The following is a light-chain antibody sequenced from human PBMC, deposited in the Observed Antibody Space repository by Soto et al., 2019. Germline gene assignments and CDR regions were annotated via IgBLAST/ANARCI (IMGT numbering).Light chain of an antibody. CDR3: CSYAGSGPI. Sequence: QSALTQPASVSGSPGQSITISCTGTSSDVGSYNLVSWYQQHPGKAPKLMIYEGSKRPSGVSNRFSGSKSGNTASLTISGLLAEDEADYYCCSYAGSGPIFGGGTKLTVL. CDR2: EGS. CDR1: SSDVGSYNL. J-gene: IGLJ2*01. V-gene: IGLV2-23*01.